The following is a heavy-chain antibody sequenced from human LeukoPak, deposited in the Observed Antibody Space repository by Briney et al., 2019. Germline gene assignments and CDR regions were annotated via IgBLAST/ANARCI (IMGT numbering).Heavy chain of an antibody. D-gene: IGHD6-19*01. CDR1: GYTFTGYY. CDR2: INPNTGGT. V-gene: IGHV1-2*02. Sequence: ASVKVSRKASGYTFTGYYMHWVRQAPGQGLEWMGFINPNTGGTHYAQKFQGRVTVTGDTSISTAYMELSSLRSDDTAVYYCARYNHNSGWPDAFDIWGQGTMVTVSS. J-gene: IGHJ3*02. CDR3: ARYNHNSGWPDAFDI.